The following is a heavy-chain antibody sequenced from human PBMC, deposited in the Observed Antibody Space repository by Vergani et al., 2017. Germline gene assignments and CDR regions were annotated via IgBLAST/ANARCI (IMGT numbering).Heavy chain of an antibody. J-gene: IGHJ4*02. CDR3: AKAGSSWYPLYYFDY. CDR1: GFTFSSYS. CDR2: ISSSSSYI. V-gene: IGHV3-21*01. D-gene: IGHD6-13*01. Sequence: EVQLVESGGGLDKPGGSLRLSCAASGFTFSSYSMNWVRQAPGKGLEWVSSISSSSSYIYYADSVKGRVTISRDNAKNSLYLQMNSLRAEDTAVYYCAKAGSSWYPLYYFDYWGQGTLVTVSS.